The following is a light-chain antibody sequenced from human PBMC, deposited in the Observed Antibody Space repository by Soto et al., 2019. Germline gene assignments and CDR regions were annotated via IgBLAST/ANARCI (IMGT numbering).Light chain of an antibody. CDR1: ECISGR. Sequence: IQLTQSPSSLSASVGDRVTITCRASECISGRLAWYQRKPGKVPTLLISPASSFQSGVPSRFSGSASGTDFSLTITSLQPEYFATYYCLQLYRYPLTFGGGTTVDIK. CDR2: PAS. V-gene: IGKV1-9*01. J-gene: IGKJ4*01. CDR3: LQLYRYPLT.